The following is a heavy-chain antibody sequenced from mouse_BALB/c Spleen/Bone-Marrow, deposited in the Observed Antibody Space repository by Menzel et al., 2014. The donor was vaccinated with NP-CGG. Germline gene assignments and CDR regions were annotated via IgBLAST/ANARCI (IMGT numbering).Heavy chain of an antibody. CDR3: ARYDVYYYFDY. Sequence: EVKLVESGGGLVQPGGSLILSCATSGFTFTDYYMSWVRLPPGKALEWLGFIRNKANGYTTEYNASVKGRFTISRDNSQSILYLQMNTLRAEDSATYYCARYDVYYYFDYWGQGTTLTVSS. J-gene: IGHJ2*01. CDR1: GFTFTDYY. V-gene: IGHV7-3*02. D-gene: IGHD2-3*01. CDR2: IRNKANGYTT.